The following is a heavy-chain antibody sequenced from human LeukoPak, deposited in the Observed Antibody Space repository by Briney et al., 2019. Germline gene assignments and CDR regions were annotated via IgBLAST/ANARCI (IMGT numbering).Heavy chain of an antibody. Sequence: GGSLRLSCASSGFTFSSCEMNWVRQAPGRVLEWVSYISSSGSTIYYAYSVKGLFTISRDNAKNSLYLQMNSLRAEDTAIYYCARCGRGYDSSGYYSYWGQGTLVTVSS. J-gene: IGHJ4*02. CDR1: GFTFSSCE. CDR3: ARCGRGYDSSGYYSY. V-gene: IGHV3-48*03. CDR2: ISSSGSTI. D-gene: IGHD3-22*01.